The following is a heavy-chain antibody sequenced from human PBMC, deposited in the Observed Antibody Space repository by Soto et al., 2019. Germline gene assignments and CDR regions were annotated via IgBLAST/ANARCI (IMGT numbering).Heavy chain of an antibody. D-gene: IGHD6-19*01. CDR1: GYTFTGYY. CDR3: ARMRRYSSGHEPWFDP. Sequence: GASVKVSCKASGYTFTGYYMHWVRQAPGQGLEWMGWINPNSGGTNYAQKFQGWVTMTRDTSISTAYMELSRLRSDDTAVYYCARMRRYSSGHEPWFDPWGQGTLVTVSS. CDR2: INPNSGGT. V-gene: IGHV1-2*04. J-gene: IGHJ5*02.